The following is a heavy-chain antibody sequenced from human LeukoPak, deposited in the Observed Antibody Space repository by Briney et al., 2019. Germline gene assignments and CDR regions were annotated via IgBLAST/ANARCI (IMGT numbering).Heavy chain of an antibody. J-gene: IGHJ4*02. V-gene: IGHV1-2*02. CDR2: INPNSGGT. CDR3: ARCYYGSGSYYNFGFDC. D-gene: IGHD3-10*01. Sequence: ASVKVSCKASGYTFTGYYMHWVRQAPGQGLEWMGWINPNSGGTNYAQKFQGRVTMTRDTSISTAYMELSRLRSDDTAVYYCARCYYGSGSYYNFGFDCWGQGTLVTVSS. CDR1: GYTFTGYY.